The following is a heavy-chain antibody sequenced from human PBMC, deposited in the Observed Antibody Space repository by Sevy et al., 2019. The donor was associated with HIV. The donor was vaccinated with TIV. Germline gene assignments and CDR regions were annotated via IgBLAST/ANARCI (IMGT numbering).Heavy chain of an antibody. D-gene: IGHD1-26*01. J-gene: IGHJ4*02. Sequence: SETLSLTCTVSGGSIIILSWNWIRQPPGKGLEWIANIYYNGHINYNPSLKSRVTLSLDTSKNQFSLRLSSVTAADTAMYYCAGENAWGRGYSWGQGTLVTVSS. CDR3: AGENAWGRGYS. V-gene: IGHV4-59*08. CDR1: GGSIIILS. CDR2: IYYNGHI.